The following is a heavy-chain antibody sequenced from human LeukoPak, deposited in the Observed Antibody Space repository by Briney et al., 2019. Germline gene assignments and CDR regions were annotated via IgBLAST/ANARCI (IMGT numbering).Heavy chain of an antibody. CDR1: GYSFTTYD. D-gene: IGHD3-22*01. V-gene: IGHV1-8*01. Sequence: GASVKVSCKASGYSFTTYDINWVRQAPGQGLEVKGWMRLKKSDTGYARKFQDRVTLTWNISTDTAYMEPNSLTAEDTAVYFCAGGPPEDTSSGYWGQGTLVTVSS. J-gene: IGHJ4*02. CDR2: MRLKKSDT. CDR3: AGGPPEDTSSGY.